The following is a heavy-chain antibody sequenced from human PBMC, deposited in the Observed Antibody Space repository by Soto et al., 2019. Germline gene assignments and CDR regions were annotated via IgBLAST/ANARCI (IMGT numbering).Heavy chain of an antibody. J-gene: IGHJ4*02. V-gene: IGHV3-23*01. CDR1: GFTFSSYA. Sequence: GGSLRLSCAASGFTFSSYAMSWVRQAPGKGLEWVSAISGSGGSTYYADSVKGRFTISRDKSKNTLYLQMNSLRAEVTAVYYCAKDPRSYYDYIWGSYRDPPDYWGQGTLVTVSS. CDR3: AKDPRSYYDYIWGSYRDPPDY. D-gene: IGHD3-16*02. CDR2: ISGSGGST.